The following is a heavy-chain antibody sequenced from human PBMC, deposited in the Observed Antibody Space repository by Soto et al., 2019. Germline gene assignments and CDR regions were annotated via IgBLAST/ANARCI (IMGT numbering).Heavy chain of an antibody. J-gene: IGHJ4*02. Sequence: QLQLQESGPGLVKPSETLSLTCTVSGGSISSSSYYWGWIRQPPGKGLEWIGSIYYSGSTYYNPSLKSRVTISVDTSKNHFSLKLSSVTAADTAVYYCARHESFRYQPLLSYVDYWGQGTLVTVSS. CDR2: IYYSGST. V-gene: IGHV4-39*01. D-gene: IGHD2-2*01. CDR1: GGSISSSSYY. CDR3: ARHESFRYQPLLSYVDY.